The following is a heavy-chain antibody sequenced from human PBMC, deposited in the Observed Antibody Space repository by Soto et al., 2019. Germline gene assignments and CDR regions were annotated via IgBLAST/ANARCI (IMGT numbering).Heavy chain of an antibody. CDR2: IYHRGNT. J-gene: IGHJ4*02. Sequence: PSETLSLTCSVSGYSISSGFYWDWIRQPPGKGLEWIGSIYHRGNTYYNPSHNGRITISLDTSKNQFSLRLTSVTAADTAVYYCARGEVRGLIATGLDYWGQRALVTVSS. D-gene: IGHD3-10*01. CDR1: GYSISSGFY. V-gene: IGHV4-38-2*02. CDR3: ARGEVRGLIATGLDY.